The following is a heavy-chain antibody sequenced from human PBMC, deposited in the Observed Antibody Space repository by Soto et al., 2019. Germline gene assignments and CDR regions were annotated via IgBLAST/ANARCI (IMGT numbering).Heavy chain of an antibody. D-gene: IGHD4-4*01. CDR2: IYNDGST. J-gene: IGHJ4*02. V-gene: IGHV3-66*01. Sequence: EVQLVESGGGLVQPGGSLRLSCTASGLIVSTSYMSWVRQAPGKGLEWVSIIYNDGSTYYADSVKGRFTISRDDSKNTLYLQIVSLRAEDTALYYCARDSYTRYWGQGTLVTVSS. CDR1: GLIVSTSY. CDR3: ARDSYTRY.